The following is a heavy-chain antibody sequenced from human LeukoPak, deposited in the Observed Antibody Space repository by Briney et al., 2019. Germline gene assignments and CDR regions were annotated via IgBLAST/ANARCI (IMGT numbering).Heavy chain of an antibody. CDR1: GGSISSGDDY. D-gene: IGHD3-9*01. V-gene: IGHV4-30-4*01. J-gene: IGHJ6*02. CDR3: ARGSAYYDILTGPLRVYYGMDV. CDR2: IYYGGST. Sequence: SQTLSPTCTVSGGSISSGDDYWSWIRQPPGKGLEWIGYIYYGGSTYYNPSLKSRVIISVDTSKNQFSLKLSSVTAADTAVYYCARGSAYYDILTGPLRVYYGMDVWGQGTTVTVSS.